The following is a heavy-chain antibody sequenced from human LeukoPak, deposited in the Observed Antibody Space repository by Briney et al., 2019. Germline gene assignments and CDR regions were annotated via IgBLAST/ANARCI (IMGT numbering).Heavy chain of an antibody. V-gene: IGHV3-21*04. CDR2: ISSSSSYI. J-gene: IGHJ6*02. CDR3: ARVPRSTYYYGSGLRPGGMDV. D-gene: IGHD3-10*01. CDR1: GFTFSSYS. Sequence: PGGSLRLSCAASGFTFSSYSMNWVRQAPGKGLEWVSSISSSSSYIYYADSVKGRFTISRDNAKNSLYLQMNSLRAEDTAVYYCARVPRSTYYYGSGLRPGGMDVWGQGTTVTVPS.